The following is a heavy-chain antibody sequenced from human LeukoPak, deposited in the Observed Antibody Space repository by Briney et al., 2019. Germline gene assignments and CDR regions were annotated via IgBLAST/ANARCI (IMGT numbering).Heavy chain of an antibody. V-gene: IGHV1-24*01. CDR3: ARRRTVTTNWFDP. D-gene: IGHD4-17*01. CDR2: FDPEDGEA. J-gene: IGHJ5*02. Sequence: ASVKVSCKVSGYTLTELSMHWVRQAPGKGLEWMGGFDPEDGEAIFAQKFQGRVTLTEDTSTSTAYMELRSLRSDDTAVYYCARRRTVTTNWFDPWGQGTLVTVSS. CDR1: GYTLTELS.